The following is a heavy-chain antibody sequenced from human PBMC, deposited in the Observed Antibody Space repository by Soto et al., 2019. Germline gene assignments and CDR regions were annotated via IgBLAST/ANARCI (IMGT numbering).Heavy chain of an antibody. V-gene: IGHV4-59*01. CDR3: ARMWYGGNCGVHV. J-gene: IGHJ6*02. D-gene: IGHD2-15*01. CDR2: IYYTGSS. CDR1: GGPILSYY. Sequence: QVQLQEAGPGLVRPSETLSLTCTVSGGPILSYYWRWIRQPPGKGLEWIGNIYYTGSSNYNPSLKSRVTMSVDTSKHQFTLKLDSVTAADTAVYYCARMWYGGNCGVHVWGQGTTVTVAS.